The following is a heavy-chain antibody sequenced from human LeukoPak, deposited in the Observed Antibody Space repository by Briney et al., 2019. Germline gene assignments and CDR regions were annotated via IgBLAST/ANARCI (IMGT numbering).Heavy chain of an antibody. CDR1: GFAFSAYG. CDR2: ISYDGSNK. J-gene: IGHJ4*02. Sequence: GGSLRLSCEPSGFAFSAYGMHWVRQAPGKGLEWVAVISYDGSNKYYADSVKGRFTISRDNSKNTLYLQMNSLRAEDTAVYYCGDADYWGQGTLVTVSS. CDR3: GDADY. D-gene: IGHD2-21*01. V-gene: IGHV3-30*19.